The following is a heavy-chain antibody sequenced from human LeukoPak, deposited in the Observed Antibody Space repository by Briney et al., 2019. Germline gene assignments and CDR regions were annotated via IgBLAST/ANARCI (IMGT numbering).Heavy chain of an antibody. V-gene: IGHV4-34*01. D-gene: IGHD3-22*01. Sequence: SETLSLTCAVYGGSFSGYYWSWIRQPPGKGLEWIGEINHSGSTNHNPSLKSRVTISVDTSKNQFSLKLSSVTAADTAVYYCARAEYNSSGYYIDYWGQGTLVTVSS. CDR3: ARAEYNSSGYYIDY. J-gene: IGHJ4*02. CDR1: GGSFSGYY. CDR2: INHSGST.